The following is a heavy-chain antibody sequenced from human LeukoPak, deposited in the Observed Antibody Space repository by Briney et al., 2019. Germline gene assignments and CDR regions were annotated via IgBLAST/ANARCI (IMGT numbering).Heavy chain of an antibody. CDR1: GFTFSSYA. CDR3: ARGLVRRGVSLYYYMDV. CDR2: ISYDGSNK. V-gene: IGHV3-30*04. J-gene: IGHJ6*03. D-gene: IGHD3-10*01. Sequence: GGSLRLSCAASGFTFSSYAMHWVRQAPGKGLEWVAVISYDGSNKYYAGSVKGRFTISRDNSKNTLYLQMNSLRAEDTAVYYCARGLVRRGVSLYYYMDVWGKGTTVTISS.